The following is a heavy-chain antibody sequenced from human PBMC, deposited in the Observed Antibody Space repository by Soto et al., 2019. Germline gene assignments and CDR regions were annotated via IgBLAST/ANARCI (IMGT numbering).Heavy chain of an antibody. Sequence: QVQLVQSGAEVKKPGASVKVSCKTSGFTFTAYYMHWVRQAPGQGLEWIGWISPNPGGTNYAQKFQGRVTMTRDTSINTGYLDLNRLRPDDPAVYFCATDSGTSYPGYWGQGTLVTVSS. CDR3: ATDSGTSYPGY. CDR1: GFTFTAYY. J-gene: IGHJ4*02. D-gene: IGHD6-6*01. CDR2: ISPNPGGT. V-gene: IGHV1-2*02.